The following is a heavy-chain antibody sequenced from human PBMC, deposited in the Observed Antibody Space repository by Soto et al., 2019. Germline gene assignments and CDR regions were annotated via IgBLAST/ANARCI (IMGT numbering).Heavy chain of an antibody. J-gene: IGHJ4*02. V-gene: IGHV3-74*01. D-gene: IGHD6-13*01. Sequence: EMQLVKSGGGLVQPGGSLRLSCAASGFTFSSYWMNWVRQGRGKGLVWVSRINSDGSDTSYADSVKGRFTIARDSAKDTLYVQMNSLRAEDTAVYYCARLDSSSWAFDYWGQGTLVTVSS. CDR3: ARLDSSSWAFDY. CDR2: INSDGSDT. CDR1: GFTFSSYW.